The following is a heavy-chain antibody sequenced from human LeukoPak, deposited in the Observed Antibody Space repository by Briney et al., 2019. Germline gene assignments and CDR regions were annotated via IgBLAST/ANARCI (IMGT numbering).Heavy chain of an antibody. CDR3: ARAPSYPIKFDP. CDR1: GFSLSTSGVG. J-gene: IGHJ5*02. D-gene: IGHD2-21*01. CDR2: IYYSGST. Sequence: SGPTLVKPTQTLTLTCTFSGFSLSTSGVGVGWIRQPPGKGLEWIGYIYYSGSTNYNPSLKSRVTISVDTSKNQFSLKLCSVTAADTAVYYCARAPSYPIKFDPWGQGTLVTVSS. V-gene: IGHV4-61*08.